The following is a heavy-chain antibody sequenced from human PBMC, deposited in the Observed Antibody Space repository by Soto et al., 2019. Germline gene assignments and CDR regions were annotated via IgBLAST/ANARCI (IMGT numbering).Heavy chain of an antibody. D-gene: IGHD6-6*01. V-gene: IGHV3-11*01. CDR3: ARVSSSSRFDY. CDR2: IGSRGSPI. Sequence: VHLVDSGGGLVKPGGSLRLSCAASGFTFSDYFMTWIRQAPGKGLEWVSYIGSRGSPIYYVDSVKGRFTISRDNAKYSLELHVDSLRAEDTAVYYCARVSSSSRFDYWGQGPLVTVSS. CDR1: GFTFSDYF. J-gene: IGHJ4*02.